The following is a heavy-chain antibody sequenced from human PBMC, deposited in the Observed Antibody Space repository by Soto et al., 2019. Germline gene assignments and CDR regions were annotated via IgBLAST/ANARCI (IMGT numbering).Heavy chain of an antibody. D-gene: IGHD2-8*01. V-gene: IGHV1-18*01. CDR2: ISAYNGDT. CDR1: GYTFTSYG. Sequence: QAQLVQSGGEVKKPGASVKVSCRASGYTFTSYGYAWVRQAPGQGLEWMWWISAYNGDTNYAQKFQVRVTLTTDTSTTTAHMELRNLGSDDTAVYYCARSGAYCTSITCLFDSFWGLGTLVTVSS. CDR3: ARSGAYCTSITCLFDSF. J-gene: IGHJ4*02.